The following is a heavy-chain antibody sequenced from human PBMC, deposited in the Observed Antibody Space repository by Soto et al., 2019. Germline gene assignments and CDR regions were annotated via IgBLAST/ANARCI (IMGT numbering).Heavy chain of an antibody. Sequence: PGGSLRLSCTTSGFTFSTYDMHWVRQVTGKGLEWVSGIVVAGDTYYPDSVKGRFTISRENAKNSLYLQMDSLRVEDTAVYYCARCCIDTMSGLDALYVWGLGSKVPVSS. CDR1: GFTFSTYD. J-gene: IGHJ3*01. CDR3: ARCCIDTMSGLDALYV. CDR2: IVVAGDT. D-gene: IGHD3-3*01. V-gene: IGHV3-13*01.